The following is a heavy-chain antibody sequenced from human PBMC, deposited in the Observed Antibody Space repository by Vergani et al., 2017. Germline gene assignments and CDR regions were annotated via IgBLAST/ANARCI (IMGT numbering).Heavy chain of an antibody. D-gene: IGHD3-9*01. CDR1: GFTFSSYG. CDR2: ISYDGSNK. J-gene: IGHJ4*02. Sequence: QVQLVASGGGVVQPGRSLRLSCAASGFTFSSYGMHWVRQAPGKGLEWVAVISYDGSNKYYADSVKGRFTISRDNSKNTLYLQMNSLRAEDTAVYYCAKGDYDILTGYYSWGQGTLVTVSS. V-gene: IGHV3-30*18. CDR3: AKGDYDILTGYYS.